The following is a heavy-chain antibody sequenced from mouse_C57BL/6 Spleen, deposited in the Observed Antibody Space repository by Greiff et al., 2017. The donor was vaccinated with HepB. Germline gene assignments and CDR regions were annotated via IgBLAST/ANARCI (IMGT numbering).Heavy chain of an antibody. J-gene: IGHJ1*03. CDR1: GYTFTNYW. CDR2: IYPGGGYT. D-gene: IGHD6-1*01. CDR3: AKGWASYWYFDV. Sequence: VQVVESGAELVRPGTSVKMSCKASGYTFTNYWIGWAKQRPGHGLEWIGDIYPGGGYTNYNEKFKGKATLTADKSSSTAYMQFSSLTSEDSAIYYCAKGWASYWYFDVWGTGTTVTVSS. V-gene: IGHV1-63*01.